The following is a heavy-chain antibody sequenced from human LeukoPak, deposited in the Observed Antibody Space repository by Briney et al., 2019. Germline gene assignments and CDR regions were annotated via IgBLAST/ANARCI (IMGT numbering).Heavy chain of an antibody. CDR1: GFTVSSNY. CDR3: ARDKDGYCSGGSCYSGGFDY. V-gene: IGHV3-53*01. Sequence: GGSLRLSCAVSGFTVSSNYMSWVRQAPGKGLEWVSVIYSGGTTYYADSVKGRFTISRDNSKNTLYLQMNSLRAEDTAVYYCARDKDGYCSGGSCYSGGFDYWGQGTLVTVSS. J-gene: IGHJ4*02. CDR2: IYSGGTT. D-gene: IGHD2-15*01.